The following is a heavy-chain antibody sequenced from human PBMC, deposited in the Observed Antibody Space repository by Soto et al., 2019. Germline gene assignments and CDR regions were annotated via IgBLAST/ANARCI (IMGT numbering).Heavy chain of an antibody. J-gene: IGHJ4*02. Sequence: ASVKVSCKASGYTFTSYAMHWVRQAPGQRLEWMGWINAGNGNTKYSQKFQGRVTITRDTSASTAYMELSSLRSEDTAVYYCARDLTHDFWSGYYPYYFDYWGQGTLVTVSS. D-gene: IGHD3-3*01. CDR1: GYTFTSYA. CDR2: INAGNGNT. CDR3: ARDLTHDFWSGYYPYYFDY. V-gene: IGHV1-3*01.